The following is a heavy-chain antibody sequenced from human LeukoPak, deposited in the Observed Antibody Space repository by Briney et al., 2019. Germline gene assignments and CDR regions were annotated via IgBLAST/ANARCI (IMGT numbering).Heavy chain of an antibody. CDR2: IYYSGST. J-gene: IGHJ5*02. CDR1: GGSIRSGGYP. V-gene: IGHV4-30-4*07. CDR3: ARESNYHGSGTGWFDP. D-gene: IGHD3-10*01. Sequence: SQTLSLTCVVSGGSIRSGGYPWSWIRQPPGKGLEWIGYIYYSGSTYYNPSLKSRVTISVDTSKNQFSLKLSSVTAADTAVYYCARESNYHGSGTGWFDPWGQGTLVTVSS.